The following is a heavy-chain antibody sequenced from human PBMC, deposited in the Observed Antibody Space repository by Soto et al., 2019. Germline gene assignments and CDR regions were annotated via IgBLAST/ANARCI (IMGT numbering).Heavy chain of an antibody. CDR2: ISYDGSNK. D-gene: IGHD3-3*01. J-gene: IGHJ6*02. CDR3: AKDYDFWSGYRASHYYGMDV. V-gene: IGHV3-30*18. CDR1: GFTFSRYG. Sequence: GGSLRLSCAASGFTFSRYGMHWVRQAPGKGLEWVAVISYDGSNKYYADSVKGRFTISRDNPKNTLYLQMNSLRAEDTAVYYCAKDYDFWSGYRASHYYGMDVWGQGTTVTVSS.